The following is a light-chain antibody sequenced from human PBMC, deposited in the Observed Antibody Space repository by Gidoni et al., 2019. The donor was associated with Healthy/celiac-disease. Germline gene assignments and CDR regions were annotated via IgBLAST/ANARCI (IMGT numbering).Light chain of an antibody. CDR1: QSLLHSNGYNY. CDR3: MQALQTPYT. V-gene: IGKV2-28*01. CDR2: LGS. Sequence: DIVMTQSPLSLPVTPGGPASISCRSSQSLLHSNGYNYLDWYLQKPGKSPQLLIDLGSNRASGVPDRFSGSGSGTDFTLKISRVEAEDVGVYYCMQALQTPYTFGQGTKLEIK. J-gene: IGKJ2*01.